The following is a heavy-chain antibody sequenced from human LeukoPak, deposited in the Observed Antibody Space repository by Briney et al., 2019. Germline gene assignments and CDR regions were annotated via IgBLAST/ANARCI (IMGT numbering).Heavy chain of an antibody. CDR2: IYSDNT. CDR3: ARRAGAYSHPYDY. J-gene: IGHJ4*02. Sequence: PGGSLRLSCTVSGFTFSSNSMSWVRQAPGKGLEWVSFIYSDNTHYSDSVKGRFTISRDNSKNTLYLQMNSLRAEDTAVYYYARRAGAYSHPYDYWGQGTLVTVSS. D-gene: IGHD4/OR15-4a*01. V-gene: IGHV3-53*01. CDR1: GFTFSSNS.